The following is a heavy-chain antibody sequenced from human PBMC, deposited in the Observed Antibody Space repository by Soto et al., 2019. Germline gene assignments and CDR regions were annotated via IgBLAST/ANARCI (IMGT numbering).Heavy chain of an antibody. CDR3: ARGPYFWCGYSFDP. CDR1: GFTVSSNY. CDR2: IYSGGST. Sequence: EVQLVESGGGLIQPGGSLRLSCAASGFTVSSNYMSWVRQAPGKGLEWVSVIYSGGSTYYADSVKGRFTISRDNSKNTLYLQMNSLRAEDTAVYYCARGPYFWCGYSFDPWGQGTLVTVSS. J-gene: IGHJ5*02. D-gene: IGHD3-3*01. V-gene: IGHV3-53*01.